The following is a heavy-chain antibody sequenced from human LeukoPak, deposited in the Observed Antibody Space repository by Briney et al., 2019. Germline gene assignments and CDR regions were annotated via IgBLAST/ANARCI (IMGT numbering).Heavy chain of an antibody. CDR2: ISAYNGNT. D-gene: IGHD5-12*01. J-gene: IGHJ4*02. CDR1: GYTFTSYG. V-gene: IGHV1-18*01. Sequence: ASVKVSCKASGYTFTSYGISWVRQAPGQGLEWTGWISAYNGNTNYAQKLQGRVTMTTDTSTSTAYMELRSLRSDDTAVYYCARDRVVVATTPAFGYWGQGTLVTVSS. CDR3: ARDRVVVATTPAFGY.